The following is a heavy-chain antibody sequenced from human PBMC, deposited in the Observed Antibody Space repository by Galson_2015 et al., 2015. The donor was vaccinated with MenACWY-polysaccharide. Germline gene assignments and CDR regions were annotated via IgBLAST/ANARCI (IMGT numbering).Heavy chain of an antibody. J-gene: IGHJ5*02. V-gene: IGHV3-23*01. CDR3: AKTAKVGPNKNPPCSFDP. CDR1: GFAFSSYA. D-gene: IGHD1-26*01. Sequence: SLRLSCAASGFAFSSYAMSWVRQAPGKGLEWVSVISGGGITTNYADSVKGRFTISRDNSKNTLYLQVSSLRAEDTAVYYCAKTAKVGPNKNPPCSFDPWG. CDR2: ISGGGITT.